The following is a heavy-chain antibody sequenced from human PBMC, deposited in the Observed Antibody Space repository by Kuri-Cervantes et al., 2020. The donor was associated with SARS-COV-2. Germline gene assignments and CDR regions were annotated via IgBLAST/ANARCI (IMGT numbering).Heavy chain of an antibody. V-gene: IGHV3-9*03. D-gene: IGHD5-12*01. CDR2: ISWNSGNI. J-gene: IGHJ3*02. CDR3: AKLVATNDVFDI. Sequence: SLKISCAAPGFPFDDYVMHWVRQAPGKGLEWVSGISWNSGNIGYADSVKGRFTISRDNAKNSLYLQMNSLRAEDMALYYCAKLVATNDVFDIWGQGTMVTVSS. CDR1: GFPFDDYV.